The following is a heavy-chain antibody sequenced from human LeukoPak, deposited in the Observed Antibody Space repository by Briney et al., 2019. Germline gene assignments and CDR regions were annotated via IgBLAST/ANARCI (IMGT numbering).Heavy chain of an antibody. J-gene: IGHJ4*02. CDR3: ARARPGYGGNYYFDH. D-gene: IGHD4-23*01. V-gene: IGHV4-59*01. CDR2: IYYSGST. Sequence: SETLSLTCTVSGGSISSYYWSWIRQPPGKGLEWIGYIYYSGSTNYNPSLKSRVTISVDTSKNQFSLKLSSVAAADTAVYYCARARPGYGGNYYFDHWGQGTLVTVSS. CDR1: GGSISSYY.